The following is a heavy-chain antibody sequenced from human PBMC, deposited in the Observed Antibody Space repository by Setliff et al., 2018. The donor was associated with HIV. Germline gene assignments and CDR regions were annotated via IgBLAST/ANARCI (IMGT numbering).Heavy chain of an antibody. CDR1: GDTFNRFA. V-gene: IGHV1-69*01. CDR3: ARTREIHYYCYMDV. Sequence: VSCKASGDTFNRFAFNWVRQAPGQGLEWLGGIIPIFHSANYAPRFQGRVTITADESTNTTYMELSSLRSEDTAVYFCARTREIHYYCYMDVWGGGTTVTVSS. J-gene: IGHJ6*03. CDR2: IIPIFHSA.